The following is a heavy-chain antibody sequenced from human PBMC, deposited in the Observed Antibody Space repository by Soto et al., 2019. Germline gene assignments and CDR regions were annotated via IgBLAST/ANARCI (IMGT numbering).Heavy chain of an antibody. V-gene: IGHV1-69*13. Sequence: SVKVSCKASGGTFSSYRINWVRLAPGQGLEWVGGIVPIYRTADYAQKFQGRVTITADESARTSYMELRSLKSQDTAVYYCVRDSGAKLSSSWGQGTLVTVSS. J-gene: IGHJ4*02. D-gene: IGHD6-13*01. CDR2: IVPIYRTA. CDR3: VRDSGAKLSSS. CDR1: GGTFSSYR.